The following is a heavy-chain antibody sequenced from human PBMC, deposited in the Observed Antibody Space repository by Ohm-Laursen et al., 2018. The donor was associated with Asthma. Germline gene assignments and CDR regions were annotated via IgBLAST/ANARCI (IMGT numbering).Heavy chain of an antibody. V-gene: IGHV3-30*03. CDR2: ISSDGSNK. J-gene: IGHJ4*02. Sequence: SLRLSCAASGFTLSAYGMSWVRQAPGKGLEWVAVISSDGSNKFYGDSVKGRFTISKDNSKNTLFLQMNSLRPDDTAVYYCARDVMEWYLPAFDFWGQGTLVTVSS. CDR1: GFTLSAYG. D-gene: IGHD3-3*01. CDR3: ARDVMEWYLPAFDF.